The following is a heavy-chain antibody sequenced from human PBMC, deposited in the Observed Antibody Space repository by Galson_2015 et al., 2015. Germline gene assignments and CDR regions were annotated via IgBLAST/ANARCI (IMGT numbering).Heavy chain of an antibody. CDR3: ARSLGYCSGGSCSGLNYWFDP. D-gene: IGHD2-15*01. Sequence: SLRLSCAASGFTFNIYGMHWARQAPGKGLEWVAVIWYDGSNKYYADSVKGRFTISRDNSKNTVYLEMNSLRAEDTAVYYCARSLGYCSGGSCSGLNYWFDPWGQGTLVTVSS. CDR1: GFTFNIYG. V-gene: IGHV3-33*01. J-gene: IGHJ5*02. CDR2: IWYDGSNK.